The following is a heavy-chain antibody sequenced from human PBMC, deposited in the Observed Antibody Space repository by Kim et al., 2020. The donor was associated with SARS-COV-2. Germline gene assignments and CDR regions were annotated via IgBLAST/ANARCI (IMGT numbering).Heavy chain of an antibody. D-gene: IGHD3-10*01. CDR3: AKVYGSGSFYYGMDV. CDR2: ISYDGSDT. CDR1: GFTFSIYG. Sequence: GGSLRLSCAASGFTFSIYGMHWVRQAPGKGLEWVAVISYDGSDTSYADSVKGRFTISRDNSKNTLYLQMNSLRPEDTAVYYCAKVYGSGSFYYGMDVWGQGTTVTVSS. J-gene: IGHJ6*02. V-gene: IGHV3-30*18.